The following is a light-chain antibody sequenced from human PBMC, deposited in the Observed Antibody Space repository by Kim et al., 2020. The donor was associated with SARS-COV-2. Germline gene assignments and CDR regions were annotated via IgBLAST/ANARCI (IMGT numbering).Light chain of an antibody. CDR3: CSYAGSDTVV. CDR2: EVN. V-gene: IGLV2-23*02. Sequence: QSALTQPASVSGSPGQSITISCTGTPSDVGTYNLVSWYQQHPGKAPKLIIFEVNKRSSGVSDRFSASKSGNTASLSISGLQPEDEADYSCCSYAGSDTVVCGPTTKVTVL. J-gene: IGLJ1*01. CDR1: PSDVGTYNL.